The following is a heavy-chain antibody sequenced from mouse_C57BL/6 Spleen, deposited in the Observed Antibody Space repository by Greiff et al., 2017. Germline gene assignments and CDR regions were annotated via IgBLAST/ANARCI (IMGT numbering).Heavy chain of an antibody. CDR2: IYPGSGST. CDR1: GYTFTSYW. CDR3: ARRIYYYGSSYFYYAMDY. D-gene: IGHD1-1*01. Sequence: VQLQQPGAELVKPGASVKMSCKASGYTFTSYWITWVKQRPGQGLEWIGDIYPGSGSTNYNEKFKSKATLTVDTSSSTAYMQLSSLTSEDSAVYYCARRIYYYGSSYFYYAMDYWGQGTSVTVSS. J-gene: IGHJ4*01. V-gene: IGHV1-55*01.